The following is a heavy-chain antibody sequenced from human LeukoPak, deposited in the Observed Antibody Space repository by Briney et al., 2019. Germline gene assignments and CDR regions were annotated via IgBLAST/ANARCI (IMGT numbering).Heavy chain of an antibody. D-gene: IGHD3-9*01. CDR3: ARVRSYYDILTGYSPGNYMDV. CDR2: IYHSGST. Sequence: SQTLSLTCTVSGGSISSGGYYWSWIRQPPGKGLEWIGYIYHSGSTYYNPSLKSRVTISVDRSKNQFSLKLSSVTAADTAVYYCARVRSYYDILTGYSPGNYMDVWGKGTTVTASS. CDR1: GGSISSGGYY. V-gene: IGHV4-30-2*01. J-gene: IGHJ6*03.